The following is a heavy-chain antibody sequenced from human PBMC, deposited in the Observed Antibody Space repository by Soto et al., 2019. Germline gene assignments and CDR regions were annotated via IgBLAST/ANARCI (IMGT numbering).Heavy chain of an antibody. V-gene: IGHV1-18*01. Sequence: ASVKVSCKASGYRFTIYVMSWVRQATGQGLEWMGWVSAYNGDTNYAQNFQGRVTMTTDTSTSTAYMDLRSLRSDDTATYYCARDRGYCANGVCFRYDYWGQGTLVTVSS. J-gene: IGHJ4*02. CDR2: VSAYNGDT. CDR1: GYRFTIYV. D-gene: IGHD2-8*01. CDR3: ARDRGYCANGVCFRYDY.